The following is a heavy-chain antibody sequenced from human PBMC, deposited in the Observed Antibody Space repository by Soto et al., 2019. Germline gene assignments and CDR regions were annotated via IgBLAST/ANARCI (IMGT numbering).Heavy chain of an antibody. V-gene: IGHV1-3*01. J-gene: IGHJ3*01. CDR1: GFTFSDNL. CDR3: SRDRPSVGPWANDALDV. Sequence: QVQLVQSGAELRKPGASVNISCSASGFTFSDNLINWVRQAPGQGLEWMGWINPDTGNTRYSQTFQGRVTISRHSSASIAYVEVSALGSEDTALYCCSRDRPSVGPWANDALDVWGQGTMITVSS. D-gene: IGHD1-26*01. CDR2: INPDTGNT.